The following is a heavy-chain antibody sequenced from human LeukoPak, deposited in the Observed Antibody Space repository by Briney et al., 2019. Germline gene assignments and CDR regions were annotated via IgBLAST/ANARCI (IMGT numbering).Heavy chain of an antibody. J-gene: IGHJ6*03. CDR2: ISGSGGST. Sequence: GGSLRLSCAASGFTFSSYAMSWVRQAPGKGLEWVSAISGSGGSTYYADSVKGRFTISRDNSKNTLYLQMNSLRAEDTAVYYCAKDQWELLLYYYYYMDVWGKGTTVTVSS. V-gene: IGHV3-23*01. D-gene: IGHD1-26*01. CDR1: GFTFSSYA. CDR3: AKDQWELLLYYYYYMDV.